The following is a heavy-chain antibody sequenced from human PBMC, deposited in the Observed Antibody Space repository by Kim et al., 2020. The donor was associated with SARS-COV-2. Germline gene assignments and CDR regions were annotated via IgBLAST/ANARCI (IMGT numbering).Heavy chain of an antibody. D-gene: IGHD3-10*01. Sequence: DKRYSPSLKSRLTITKDTSKNQVVLTMTNMDPVDTATYYCAHRPQSGVDVWGQGTTVTVSS. J-gene: IGHJ6*02. CDR2: DK. V-gene: IGHV2-5*01. CDR3: AHRPQSGVDV.